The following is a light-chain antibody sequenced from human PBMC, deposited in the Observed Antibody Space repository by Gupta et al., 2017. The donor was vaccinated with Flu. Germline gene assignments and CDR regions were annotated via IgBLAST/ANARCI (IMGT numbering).Light chain of an antibody. CDR3: QAWDSSTANVV. Sequence: SYELTQPPSVSVSPGQTASITCSGDKLGVKYACWYQQKPGHSPVLVIYQDSKRRSGNPERFSGANSGNTATLTISGAQARDEADYYCQAWDSSTANVVFGGGTKLTVL. J-gene: IGLJ2*01. CDR1: KLGVKY. V-gene: IGLV3-1*01. CDR2: QDS.